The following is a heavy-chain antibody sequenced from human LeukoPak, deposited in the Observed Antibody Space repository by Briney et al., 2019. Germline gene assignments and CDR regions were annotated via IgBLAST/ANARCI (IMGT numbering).Heavy chain of an antibody. V-gene: IGHV3-23*01. CDR2: IGASGSST. Sequence: GGSLRLSCAASGFTFSSHAMIWVRQAPGKGLECVSAIGASGSSTYYSDSVKGRFTISRDSSKNTLDLQMNSLRAEDTAIYFCARLSSSGYSSDNLGQGTLVTVSS. J-gene: IGHJ4*02. D-gene: IGHD5-18*01. CDR3: ARLSSSGYSSDN. CDR1: GFTFSSHA.